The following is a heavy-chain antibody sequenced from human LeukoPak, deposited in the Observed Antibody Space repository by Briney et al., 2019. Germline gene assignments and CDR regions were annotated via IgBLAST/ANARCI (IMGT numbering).Heavy chain of an antibody. CDR1: GGSISSGSYY. Sequence: SQTLSLTCTVSGGSISSGSYYWSWIRQPAGKGLEWIGRIYTSGSTNYNPSLKSRVTISVDTSKNQFSLKLSSETAADTAVYYCARAGGSGSYSSDYWGQGTLVTVSS. CDR2: IYTSGST. CDR3: ARAGGSGSYSSDY. J-gene: IGHJ4*02. D-gene: IGHD3-10*01. V-gene: IGHV4-61*02.